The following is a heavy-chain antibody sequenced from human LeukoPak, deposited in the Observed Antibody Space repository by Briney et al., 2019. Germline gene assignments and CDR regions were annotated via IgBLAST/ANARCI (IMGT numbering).Heavy chain of an antibody. CDR1: GDTFGTFS. D-gene: IGHD3-3*01. CDR2: LTPLAGTP. Sequence: GASVKVSCKASGDTFGTFSFNWVRQAPSEGLEWLGGLTPLAGTPNYAQKFQGRLTISADRSTSTVYMELSRLTSEDTAVYFCAKFWSVYSPEGGQGPRASVSS. CDR3: AKFWSVYSPE. V-gene: IGHV1-69*06. J-gene: IGHJ4*02.